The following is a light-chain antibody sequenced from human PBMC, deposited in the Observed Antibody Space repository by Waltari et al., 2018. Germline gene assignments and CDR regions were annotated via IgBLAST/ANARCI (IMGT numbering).Light chain of an antibody. V-gene: IGKV4-1*01. Sequence: DFVMTQSPDSLAVSLGERPTINCKSSPSVLYSSNNKNYLAWYQQKPGQPPKLLIHWASTRESGVPDRFIGSGSGTDFTLTISSLQAEDVAVYYCQQYYNTPYTFGQGTKLEIK. J-gene: IGKJ2*01. CDR3: QQYYNTPYT. CDR2: WAS. CDR1: PSVLYSSNNKNY.